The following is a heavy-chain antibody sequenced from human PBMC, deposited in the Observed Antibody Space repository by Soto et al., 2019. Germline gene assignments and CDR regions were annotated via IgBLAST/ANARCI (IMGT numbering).Heavy chain of an antibody. CDR2: ISGYNANT. J-gene: IGHJ3*02. V-gene: IGHV1-18*01. D-gene: IGHD5-12*01. CDR3: ARDPSGYDAFDI. CDR1: GYTFTSYG. Sequence: QVQLVQSGAEVKKPGASVKVSCKASGYTFTSYGITWVRQAPGQGLEWMGWISGYNANTKYAQNLQGRVTMTTDTSTSTAYRELRSLRSDDTAVYYCARDPSGYDAFDIWGQGTMVTVSS.